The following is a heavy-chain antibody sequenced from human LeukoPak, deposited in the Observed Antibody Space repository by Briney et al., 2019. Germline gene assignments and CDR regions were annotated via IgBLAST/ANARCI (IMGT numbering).Heavy chain of an antibody. D-gene: IGHD5-18*01. J-gene: IGHJ4*02. Sequence: AGGSLSLSCATSGFPFETNAMSWVRQPPGKGREWVACVGSTATVYADSVTGRFSISRENSKNTVNLQMNRLRVEDTAISYCAKDWIQFNRVFDCFDSWGQGTLVTVSS. CDR3: AKDWIQFNRVFDCFDS. CDR1: GFPFETNA. V-gene: IGHV3-23*01. CDR2: VGSTAT.